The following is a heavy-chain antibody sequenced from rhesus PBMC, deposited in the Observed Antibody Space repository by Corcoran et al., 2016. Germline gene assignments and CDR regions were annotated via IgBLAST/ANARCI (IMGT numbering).Heavy chain of an antibody. D-gene: IGHD1-20*01. J-gene: IGHJ6*01. CDR3: AKPHKPYSWNNVVGLDS. CDR1: GGSISDSYR. CDR2: IYGSSTST. Sequence: QVQLQESGPGVVKTSETLSLTCAVSGGSISDSYRWSWIRQPPGNGLEWIGYIYGSSTSTNYNPSLKSRVTSSKDTSKIQFSLKLSSVTAADTAVYYCAKPHKPYSWNNVVGLDSWGQGVVVTVSS. V-gene: IGHV4S10*01.